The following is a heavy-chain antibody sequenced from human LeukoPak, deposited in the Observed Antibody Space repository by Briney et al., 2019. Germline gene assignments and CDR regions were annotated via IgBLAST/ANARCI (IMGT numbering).Heavy chain of an antibody. J-gene: IGHJ4*02. CDR2: IYYSGST. V-gene: IGHV4-38-2*02. CDR1: GYSISSGYH. D-gene: IGHD2-2*01. Sequence: SETLSLTCTVSGYSISSGYHWGWIRQPPGKGLEWIGSIYYSGSTYYNPSLKSRVTISVDTSKNQFSLKLSSVTAADTAVYYCYKYCSSTSCYSNFDYWGQGTLVTVSS. CDR3: YKYCSSTSCYSNFDY.